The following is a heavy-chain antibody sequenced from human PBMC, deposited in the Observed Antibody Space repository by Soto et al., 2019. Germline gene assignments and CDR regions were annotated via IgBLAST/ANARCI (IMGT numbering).Heavy chain of an antibody. CDR1: GGSISSYY. J-gene: IGHJ5*02. CDR2: IYYSGST. Sequence: LSLTCTVSGGSISSYYWSWIRQPPGKGLEWIGYIYYSGSTNCNPSLKSRVTISVDTSKDQFSLKLSSVTAADTAVYYCARHRASAGAAYPWFDPWGQGTLVTVSS. D-gene: IGHD6-13*01. V-gene: IGHV4-59*08. CDR3: ARHRASAGAAYPWFDP.